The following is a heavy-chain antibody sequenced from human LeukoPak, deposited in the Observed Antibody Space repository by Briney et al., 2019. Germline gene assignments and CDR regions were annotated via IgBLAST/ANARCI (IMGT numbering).Heavy chain of an antibody. CDR2: ISYTGST. Sequence: SQTLSLTCTVSGGSISSGGYYWSWIRQYPGKGLEWIGFISYTGSTHYNPSLKSRVTISQATSQNQFSLKLSSVTAADTAVYYCARAYPSSSTDWGQGMLVTVSS. CDR1: GGSISSGGYY. CDR3: ARAYPSSSTD. V-gene: IGHV4-31*03. D-gene: IGHD2-2*01. J-gene: IGHJ4*02.